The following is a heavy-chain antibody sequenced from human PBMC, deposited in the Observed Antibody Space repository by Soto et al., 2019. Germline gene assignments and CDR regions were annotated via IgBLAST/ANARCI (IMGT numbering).Heavy chain of an antibody. V-gene: IGHV3-33*01. Sequence: GGSLRLSCVVPGSIFIGYGMHWVRQAPGKGLEWVAVIWHDGSEIYYADSVKGRFTISRDNSKNTLYLQMNSLRSEDTAVYYCARDLGGRSWYSFDYWGQGTLVTVSS. D-gene: IGHD6-13*01. CDR1: GSIFIGYG. CDR3: ARDLGGRSWYSFDY. CDR2: IWHDGSEI. J-gene: IGHJ4*02.